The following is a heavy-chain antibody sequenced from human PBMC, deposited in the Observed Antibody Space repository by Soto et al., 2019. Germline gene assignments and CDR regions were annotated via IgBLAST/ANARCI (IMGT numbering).Heavy chain of an antibody. CDR1: GGTFSSYA. CDR2: IIPTFGTA. Sequence: GASVKVSCKASGGTFSSYAISWVRQAPGQGLEWMGGIIPTFGTANYAQKFQGGVTITADESTSTAYMELSSLGSEDTAVYYCARSIQLWFYFDYWGQGTLVTVSS. J-gene: IGHJ4*02. CDR3: ARSIQLWFYFDY. V-gene: IGHV1-69*13. D-gene: IGHD5-18*01.